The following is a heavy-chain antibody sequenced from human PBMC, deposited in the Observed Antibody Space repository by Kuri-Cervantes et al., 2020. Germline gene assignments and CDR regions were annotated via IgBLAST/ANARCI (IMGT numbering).Heavy chain of an antibody. CDR1: GGTFSSYA. CDR2: ISAYNGNT. D-gene: IGHD1-26*01. V-gene: IGHV1-18*01. CDR3: ATERGSGSFRSTYAFDI. J-gene: IGHJ3*02. Sequence: ASVKVSCKASGGTFSSYAISWVRQAPGQGLEWMGWISAYNGNTNYAQKFQGRVTMTEDTSTDTAYMELSSLRSEDTAVYYCATERGSGSFRSTYAFDIWGQGTMVTVSS.